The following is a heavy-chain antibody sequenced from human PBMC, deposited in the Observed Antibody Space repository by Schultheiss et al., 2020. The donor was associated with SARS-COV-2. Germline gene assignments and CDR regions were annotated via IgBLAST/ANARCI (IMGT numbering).Heavy chain of an antibody. CDR3: ARTKIDYGDYSDDY. J-gene: IGHJ4*02. CDR1: GYTFTGYY. CDR2: MNPNSGNT. D-gene: IGHD4-17*01. Sequence: ASVKVSCKASGYTFTGYYMHWVRQAPGQGLEWMGWMNPNSGNTGYAQKFQGRVTMTRNTSISTAYMELSSLRSDDTAVYYCARTKIDYGDYSDDYWGQGTLVTVSS. V-gene: IGHV1-8*02.